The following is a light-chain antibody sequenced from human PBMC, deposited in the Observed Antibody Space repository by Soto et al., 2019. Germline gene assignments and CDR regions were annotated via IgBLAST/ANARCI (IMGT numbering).Light chain of an antibody. CDR3: QQYSSYST. Sequence: DIQMTQSPSTLSASVGDRVTITCRTSQSISSWLAWYQQKPGKAPKLLIYKASTLESGVTSRFSGSGSGTEFTLTISSLQPDDLATYYCQQYSSYSTFGQGTKLEIK. V-gene: IGKV1-5*03. CDR1: QSISSW. J-gene: IGKJ2*01. CDR2: KAS.